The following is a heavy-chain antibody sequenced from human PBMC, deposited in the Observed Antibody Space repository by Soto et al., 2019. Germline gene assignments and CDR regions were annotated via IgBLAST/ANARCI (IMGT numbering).Heavy chain of an antibody. J-gene: IGHJ4*02. V-gene: IGHV3-30*18. CDR3: AKETGYYYGSGSYIGYDY. CDR1: GFTLSIYS. CDR2: ISYDGSNK. D-gene: IGHD3-10*01. Sequence: QVQLVESGGGVVQPGRSLRLSCAASGFTLSIYSMHWVRQAPGKGLEWVAVISYDGSNKYYADSVKGRFTISRDNSKNTLYLQMNSLRAEDTAVYYCAKETGYYYGSGSYIGYDYWGQGTLVTVSS.